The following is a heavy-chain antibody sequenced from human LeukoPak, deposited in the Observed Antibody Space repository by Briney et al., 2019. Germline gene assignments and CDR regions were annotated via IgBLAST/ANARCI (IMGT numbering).Heavy chain of an antibody. D-gene: IGHD2-21*02. CDR2: ISYDGSNK. J-gene: IGHJ4*02. V-gene: IGHV3-30*01. Sequence: QPGGSLRLSCAASGFTFSSYAMHWVRQAPGKGLEWVAVISYDGSNKYYADSVKGRFTISRDNSKNTLYLQMNSLRAEDTAVYYCARDPPGVTAYYFDYWGQGTLVTVSS. CDR1: GFTFSSYA. CDR3: ARDPPGVTAYYFDY.